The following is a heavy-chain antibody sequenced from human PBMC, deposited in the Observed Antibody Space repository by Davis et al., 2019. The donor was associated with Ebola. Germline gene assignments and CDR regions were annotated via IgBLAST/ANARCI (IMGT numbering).Heavy chain of an antibody. CDR2: IYPGDSDT. J-gene: IGHJ4*02. Sequence: PGGSLRLSCKGSGYSFTSYWIGWVRQMPGKGLEWMGIIYPGDSDTRYSPSFQGQVTISADKSISTAYLQWSSLKASDTAMYYCARPSGFVTPYFDYWGQGTLVTVSS. CDR3: ARPSGFVTPYFDY. CDR1: GYSFTSYW. V-gene: IGHV5-51*01. D-gene: IGHD3-3*01.